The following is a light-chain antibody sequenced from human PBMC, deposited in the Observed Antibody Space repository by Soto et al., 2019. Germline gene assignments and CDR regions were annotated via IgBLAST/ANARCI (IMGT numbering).Light chain of an antibody. Sequence: DVVLTQSPLSLPVTLGQPASISCRSSQTLVYSDGNIYLNWFHQRPGQSPRRLIYRVSDRDSGAPTSFGGGGSGTIFTLKIRRGGAGDVGVYFCMQGTHWPRTFGQGTKVET. CDR1: QTLVYSDGNIY. CDR3: MQGTHWPRT. J-gene: IGKJ1*01. CDR2: RVS. V-gene: IGKV2-30*01.